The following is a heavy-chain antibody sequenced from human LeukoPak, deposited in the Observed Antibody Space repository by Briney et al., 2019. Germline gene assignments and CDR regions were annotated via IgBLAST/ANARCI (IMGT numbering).Heavy chain of an antibody. Sequence: GGSLRLSCAASGFIFSSYAMSWVRQAPGKGLEWVSAISGSGGSTYYADSVKGRFTISRDNSKNTLYLQMNSLRAEDTAVYYCAKRSGYEPGDEWFDPWGQGTLVTVSS. CDR3: AKRSGYEPGDEWFDP. J-gene: IGHJ5*02. V-gene: IGHV3-23*01. D-gene: IGHD5-12*01. CDR2: ISGSGGST. CDR1: GFIFSSYA.